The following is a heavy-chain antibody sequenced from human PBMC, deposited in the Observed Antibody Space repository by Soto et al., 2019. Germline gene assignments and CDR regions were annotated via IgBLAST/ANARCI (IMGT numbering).Heavy chain of an antibody. V-gene: IGHV3-30-3*01. D-gene: IGHD6-13*01. CDR3: ARDGSFVAAAGPYYYYYGMDV. J-gene: IGHJ6*02. Sequence: QVQLVESGGGVVQPGRSLRLSCAASGFTFSSYAMHWVRQAPGKGLEWVAVISYDGSNKYYADSVKGRFTISRDNSKNTLYLQMNSLRAEDTAVYYCARDGSFVAAAGPYYYYYGMDVWGQGTTVTVSS. CDR1: GFTFSSYA. CDR2: ISYDGSNK.